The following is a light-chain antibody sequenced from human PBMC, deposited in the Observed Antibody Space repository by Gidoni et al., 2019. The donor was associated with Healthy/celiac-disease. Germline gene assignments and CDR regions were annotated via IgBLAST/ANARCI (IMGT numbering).Light chain of an antibody. CDR1: NIGSKS. V-gene: IGLV3-21*02. J-gene: IGLJ2*01. CDR3: QVWDSSSDHVV. CDR2: DDS. Sequence: SYVLTQPSSVSVAPGQTARITCGGNNIGSKSVHWYQQKPGQAPVLVVYDDSDRPSGSPERCSGSNSGNTATLTIRRVEAGDEADYYCQVWDSSSDHVVFGGGTKLTVL.